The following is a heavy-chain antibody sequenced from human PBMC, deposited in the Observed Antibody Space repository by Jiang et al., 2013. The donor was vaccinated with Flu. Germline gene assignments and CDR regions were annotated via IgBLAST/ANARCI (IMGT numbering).Heavy chain of an antibody. CDR2: ITSKTNNYAT. Sequence: ESGGGLVQPGGSLKLSCAASGFIFSGSTMHWVRQASGKGLEWVGRITSKTNNYATTYAASVEGRFTISRDDSKNTAYLQMNSLTTDDTAVYFCTRPANYGDYWYFDLWGRGTLVIVSS. V-gene: IGHV3-73*01. J-gene: IGHJ2*01. D-gene: IGHD4-17*01. CDR1: GFIFSGST. CDR3: TRPANYGDYWYFDL.